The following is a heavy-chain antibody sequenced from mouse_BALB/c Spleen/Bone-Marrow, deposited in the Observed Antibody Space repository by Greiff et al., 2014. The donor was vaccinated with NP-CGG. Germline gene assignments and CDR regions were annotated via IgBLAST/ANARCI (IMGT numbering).Heavy chain of an antibody. CDR1: GFTFSSYY. V-gene: IGHV5-6-2*01. CDR2: INSNGGST. Sequence: EVMLVESGGGLVKLGGSLKLSCAASGFTFSSYYMSWVRQTPEKRLELVAAINSNGGSTYYPDTVKGRFTISRDNAKNTLYLQMSSLKSEDTALYYCARQGYPYCDYWGQGTTLTVSS. J-gene: IGHJ2*01. D-gene: IGHD2-14*01. CDR3: ARQGYPYCDY.